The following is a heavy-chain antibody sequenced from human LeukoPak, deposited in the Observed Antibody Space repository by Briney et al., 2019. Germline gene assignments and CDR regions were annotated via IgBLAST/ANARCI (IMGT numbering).Heavy chain of an antibody. CDR1: XGSIXSXX. CDR2: IYYSGST. Sequence: TVXXGSIXSXXWSWIRXPPGXXLEXXXYIYYSGSTNYNPSLKSRVTISVDTSKNQFSLKLSSVTAADTAVYYCARHGGITGTTVFDYWGQGTLVTVSS. CDR3: ARHGGITGTTVFDY. D-gene: IGHD1-20*01. J-gene: IGHJ4*02. V-gene: IGHV4-59*08.